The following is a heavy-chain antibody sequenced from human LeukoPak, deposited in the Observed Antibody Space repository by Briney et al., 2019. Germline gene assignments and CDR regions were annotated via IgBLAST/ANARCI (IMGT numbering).Heavy chain of an antibody. CDR1: GGSISSGDYY. Sequence: PSETLSLTCTVSGGSISSGDYYWRWLRQPPGKGLEWIGYIYYSGSTYYNPSLKSRVTITVDTSKNQFSLKLRSVTAADTAVYYCARDYYGAGLTYFDYWGQGTLVTVSS. V-gene: IGHV4-30-4*01. D-gene: IGHD3-10*01. J-gene: IGHJ4*02. CDR3: ARDYYGAGLTYFDY. CDR2: IYYSGST.